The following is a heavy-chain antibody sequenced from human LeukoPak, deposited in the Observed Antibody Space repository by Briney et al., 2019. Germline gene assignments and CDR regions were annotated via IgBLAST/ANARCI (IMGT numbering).Heavy chain of an antibody. Sequence: KPSETLSLTCTVSGGSISSSSYYWGWIRQPPGKGLEWIGSIYYSGSTYYNPSLKSRVTISVDTSKNQFSLKLSSVTAADTAVYYCARDLSLIVGGEVDPWGQGTLVTVSS. CDR3: ARDLSLIVGGEVDP. CDR1: GGSISSSSYY. V-gene: IGHV4-39*07. J-gene: IGHJ5*02. CDR2: IYYSGST. D-gene: IGHD1-26*01.